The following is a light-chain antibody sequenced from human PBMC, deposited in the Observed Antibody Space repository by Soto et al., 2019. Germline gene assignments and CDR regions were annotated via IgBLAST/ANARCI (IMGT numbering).Light chain of an antibody. V-gene: IGKV1-5*03. CDR1: QSISSW. J-gene: IGKJ3*01. CDR3: QQYNSYPFT. Sequence: DIQMTQSPSTLSASVGDRVTITCRASQSISSWLAWYQQKPGKAPKLLIYKASSLESGVPPRFSGSGSGTESTLTISSLQPDDFATYYCQQYNSYPFTFGPETKVDLK. CDR2: KAS.